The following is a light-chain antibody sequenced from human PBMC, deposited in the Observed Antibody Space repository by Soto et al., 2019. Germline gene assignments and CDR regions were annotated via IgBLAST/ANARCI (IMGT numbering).Light chain of an antibody. CDR3: QQSYGSPPFT. J-gene: IGKJ3*01. Sequence: DIQMTQSPSPLSASVGDRVYITCRTSQSIRSYLNWYQAKPGKAPKLLIYEASTLETGGPSRFSGGGSGTDFTLTISSLQPADAATYYCQQSYGSPPFTFGPGTRVDI. CDR2: EAS. V-gene: IGKV1-39*01. CDR1: QSIRSY.